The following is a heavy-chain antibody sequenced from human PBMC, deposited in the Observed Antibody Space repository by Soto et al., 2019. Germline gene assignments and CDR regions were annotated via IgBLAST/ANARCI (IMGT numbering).Heavy chain of an antibody. D-gene: IGHD2-15*01. J-gene: IGHJ6*02. CDR3: AMGVVVAAPRGYYYGMDV. V-gene: IGHV1-18*04. Sequence: QVQLVQSGAEVKKPGASVKVSCKASGYTFTSYGISWVRQAPGQGVEWMGWISAYKGNTNYDHKLQGRVTMTTTTSKSTAYMELRSLRSDATAVYYCAMGVVVAAPRGYYYGMDVWGQGTTVTVSS. CDR2: ISAYKGNT. CDR1: GYTFTSYG.